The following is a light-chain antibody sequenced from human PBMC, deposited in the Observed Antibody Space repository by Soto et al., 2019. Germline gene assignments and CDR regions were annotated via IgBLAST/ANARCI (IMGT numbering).Light chain of an antibody. CDR2: WAS. V-gene: IGKV4-1*01. J-gene: IGKJ4*01. Sequence: DIVMTQSPDSLAVSLGERATINCKSSQSVLHSSNNKNYLAWYYQKPGQPPKLLIYWASTRESGVPDRFSGSGSGTDFTLTISSLQAEDVAVYYCQQYHSTPLTFGGGTKVEIK. CDR1: QSVLHSSNNKNY. CDR3: QQYHSTPLT.